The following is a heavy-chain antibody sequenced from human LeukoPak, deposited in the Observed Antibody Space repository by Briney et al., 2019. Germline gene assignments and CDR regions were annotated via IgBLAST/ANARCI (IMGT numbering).Heavy chain of an antibody. V-gene: IGHV4-59*08. J-gene: IGHJ3*02. CDR3: ARHRRRDFSSQDAFDI. CDR2: IYYSGST. D-gene: IGHD2-2*01. CDR1: GGSISSYY. Sequence: SETLSLTGTVSGGSISSYYWSWIRQPPGKGLEWIGYIYYSGSTNYNPSLKSRVTISVDTSKNQFSLKLSSVTAADTAVYYCARHRRRDFSSQDAFDIWGQGTMVTVSS.